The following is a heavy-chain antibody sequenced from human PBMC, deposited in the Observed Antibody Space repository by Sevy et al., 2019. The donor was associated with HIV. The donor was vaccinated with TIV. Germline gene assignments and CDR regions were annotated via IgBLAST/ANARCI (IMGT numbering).Heavy chain of an antibody. V-gene: IGHV4-30-2*01. D-gene: IGHD3-10*01. CDR3: ASGRGRDGLDY. J-gene: IGHJ4*02. Sequence: SETLSLTCAVSGGSISSGGYSWSWIRQPPGKGLEWIGYIYHSGSTYYNPSLKSRVTISVDRSKNQFSLKLSSVTAADTAVHYCASGRGRDGLDYWGQGTLVTVSS. CDR2: IYHSGST. CDR1: GGSISSGGYS.